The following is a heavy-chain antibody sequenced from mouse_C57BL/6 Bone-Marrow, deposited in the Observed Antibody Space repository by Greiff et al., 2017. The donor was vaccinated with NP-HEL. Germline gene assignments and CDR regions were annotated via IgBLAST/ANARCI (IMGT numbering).Heavy chain of an antibody. V-gene: IGHV5-9-1*02. CDR3: TRGGVFLDY. D-gene: IGHD2-10*02. CDR1: GFTFSSYA. J-gene: IGHJ3*01. Sequence: EVKVVESGEGLVKPGGSLKLSCAASGFTFSSYAMSWVRQTPEKRLEWVAYISSGGDYIYYADTVKGRFTISRDNARNTLYLQMSSLKSEDTAMYYCTRGGVFLDYWGQGTLVTVSA. CDR2: ISSGGDYI.